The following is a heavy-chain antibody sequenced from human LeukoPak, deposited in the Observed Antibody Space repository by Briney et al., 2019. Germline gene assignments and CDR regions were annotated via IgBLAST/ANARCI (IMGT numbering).Heavy chain of an antibody. D-gene: IGHD2-2*01. J-gene: IGHJ3*02. CDR1: GFTFSSYA. CDR3: ANRDIVVVPAAPDHAFDI. CDR2: ISGSGGST. Sequence: GGSLRLSCAASGFTFSSYAMSWVRQAPGKGLEWVSAISGSGGSTYYADSVKGRFTISRDNSKNTLYLQVNSLRAEDTAVYYCANRDIVVVPAAPDHAFDIWGQGTMVTVSS. V-gene: IGHV3-23*01.